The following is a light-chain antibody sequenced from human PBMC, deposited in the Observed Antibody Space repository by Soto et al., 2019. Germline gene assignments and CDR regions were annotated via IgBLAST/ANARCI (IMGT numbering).Light chain of an antibody. CDR3: QQSYSTPPLT. CDR2: AAS. V-gene: IGKV1-39*01. CDR1: QGIGSY. Sequence: DIQMTQSPSSLSASVGDRVAITCRASQGIGSYLNWYQQKPGKAPKLLIYAASSLQSGVPSRFSGSGSGTDFTLTISSLQPEDFATYYCQQSYSTPPLTFGGGTKVEIK. J-gene: IGKJ4*01.